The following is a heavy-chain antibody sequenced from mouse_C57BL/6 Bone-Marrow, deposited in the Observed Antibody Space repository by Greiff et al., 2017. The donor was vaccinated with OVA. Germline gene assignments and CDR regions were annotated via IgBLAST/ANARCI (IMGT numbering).Heavy chain of an antibody. J-gene: IGHJ2*01. D-gene: IGHD2-5*01. Sequence: HVQLQPPWTELVKPGASVKLSCKASGYTFTSYWMHWVKQRPGQGLEWIGNINPSNGGTNYNEKFKSKATLTVDKSSSTAYMQLSSLTSEDSAVYYCARDYSNYLDFDYWGQGTTLTVSS. CDR1: GYTFTSYW. V-gene: IGHV1-53*01. CDR2: INPSNGGT. CDR3: ARDYSNYLDFDY.